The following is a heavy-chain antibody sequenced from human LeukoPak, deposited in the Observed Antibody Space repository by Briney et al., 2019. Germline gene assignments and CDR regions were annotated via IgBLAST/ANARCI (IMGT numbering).Heavy chain of an antibody. D-gene: IGHD2-15*01. J-gene: IGHJ4*02. CDR1: GFTFSTYG. V-gene: IGHV3-30*18. CDR2: FSYDGSIK. Sequence: GGSLRLSCAASGFTFSTYGMHWVRQAPGKGLEWVAVFSYDGSIKDYADSVKGRFTISRDNSKNTLYLQTNSLRAEDTAVYYCAKEMGSALIDYWGQGTLVTVSS. CDR3: AKEMGSALIDY.